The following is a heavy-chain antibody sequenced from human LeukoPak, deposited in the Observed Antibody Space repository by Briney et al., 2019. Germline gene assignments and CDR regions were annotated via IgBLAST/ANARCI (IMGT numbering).Heavy chain of an antibody. CDR2: MSHDETNE. CDR1: GFIFSNYA. J-gene: IGHJ4*02. CDR3: VKDRSTSGVSEFDC. D-gene: IGHD1-1*01. V-gene: IGHV3-30*04. Sequence: GSLRLSCAASGFIFSNYAMHWVRQAPGKGLEWVAVMSHDETNEYYADSVKGRFTISRDNSKNTLFLQMNSLRTEDTALYYCVKDRSTSGVSEFDCWGQGTLVTVSS.